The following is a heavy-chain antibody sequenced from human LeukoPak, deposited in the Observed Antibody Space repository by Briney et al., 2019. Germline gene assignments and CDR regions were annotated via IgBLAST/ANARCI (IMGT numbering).Heavy chain of an antibody. V-gene: IGHV1-8*01. J-gene: IGHJ5*02. CDR3: ARVRAAVPTLEHRNWFVP. Sequence: ASVKVSCKASGYTFTSYDINWVRQATAQGLERMGWMHPNSGNTGYAQKFQGRVTMTRNTSISTAYMELSSLRSEDTDMYVCARVRAAVPTLEHRNWFVP. D-gene: IGHD4-23*01. CDR2: MHPNSGNT. CDR1: GYTFTSYD.